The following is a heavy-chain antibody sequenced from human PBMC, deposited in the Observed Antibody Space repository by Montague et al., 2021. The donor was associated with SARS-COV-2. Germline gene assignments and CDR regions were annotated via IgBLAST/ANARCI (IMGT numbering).Heavy chain of an antibody. CDR2: IYYSGST. CDR1: GGSTSSYY. V-gene: IGHV4-59*01. Sequence: SETLSLTCTVSGGSTSSYYWSWIRQPLGKGLEWIGCIYYSGSTNYNPSLKSRVTISVDTSKTQFSLKLNSVTAADTAVYYCARTIVVVSAASWYFDLWGRGTPVTVSS. D-gene: IGHD2-2*01. CDR3: ARTIVVVSAASWYFDL. J-gene: IGHJ2*01.